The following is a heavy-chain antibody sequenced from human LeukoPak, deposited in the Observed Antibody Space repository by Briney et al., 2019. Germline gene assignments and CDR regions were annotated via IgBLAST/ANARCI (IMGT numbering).Heavy chain of an antibody. V-gene: IGHV3-7*01. CDR3: ARDPRYSSSSWFDP. Sequence: PGGSLRLSCAASGFTFSSYWMSWVRQAPGKGLEWVANIKQDGSEKYYVDSVKGRFTISRDNAKNSLYLQMNSLRAEDTAVYHCARDPRYSSSSWFDPWGQGTLVTVSS. J-gene: IGHJ5*02. D-gene: IGHD6-6*01. CDR1: GFTFSSYW. CDR2: IKQDGSEK.